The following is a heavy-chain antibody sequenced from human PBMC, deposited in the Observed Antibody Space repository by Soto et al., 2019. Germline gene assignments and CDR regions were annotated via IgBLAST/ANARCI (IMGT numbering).Heavy chain of an antibody. Sequence: GGSLRLSCAASGFTFSSYSMNWVRQAPGKGLEWVSSISSSSSYIYYADSVKGRFTISRDNAKNSLYLQMNSLRAEDTAVYYCASDDYYDSSGHSYWGQGTLVTVSS. CDR2: ISSSSSYI. CDR3: ASDDYYDSSGHSY. V-gene: IGHV3-21*01. J-gene: IGHJ4*02. CDR1: GFTFSSYS. D-gene: IGHD3-22*01.